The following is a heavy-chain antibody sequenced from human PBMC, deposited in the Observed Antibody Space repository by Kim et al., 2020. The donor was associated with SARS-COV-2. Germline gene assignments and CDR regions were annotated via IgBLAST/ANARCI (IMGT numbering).Heavy chain of an antibody. CDR3: ARPDYGGNSALDI. V-gene: IGHV5-51*01. D-gene: IGHD4-17*01. Sequence: YRPSFQGQVTISADKSISTAYLQWSSLKASDTAIYYCARPDYGGNSALDIWGQGTLVTVSS. J-gene: IGHJ4*02.